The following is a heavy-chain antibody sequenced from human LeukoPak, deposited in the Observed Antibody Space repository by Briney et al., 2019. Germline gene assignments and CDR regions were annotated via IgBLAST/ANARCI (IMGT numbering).Heavy chain of an antibody. V-gene: IGHV4-38-2*01. CDR2: IYHSGST. CDR3: ARLKRVSGGYFDL. CDR1: GYSISSGYY. D-gene: IGHD3-10*01. Sequence: PSETLSLTCAVSGYSISSGYYWGWIRQPPGKGLEWIGSIYHSGSTYYNPSLKSRVTISVDTSKNQFSLKLSSVTAADTAVYYCARLKRVSGGYFDLWGRGTLVTVSS. J-gene: IGHJ2*01.